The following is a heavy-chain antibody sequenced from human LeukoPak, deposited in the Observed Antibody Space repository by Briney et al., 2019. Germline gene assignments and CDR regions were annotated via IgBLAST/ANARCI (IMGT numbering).Heavy chain of an antibody. CDR1: GFTFSSYG. Sequence: GGSLRLSCAASGFTFSSYGMHWVRQAPGKGLEWVAVIWYDGSNKYYADSVKGRFTISRDNSKNTLYLQMNGLRAEDTAVYYCAREAYCGGDCAFDIWGQGTMVTVSS. CDR3: AREAYCGGDCAFDI. D-gene: IGHD2-21*02. J-gene: IGHJ3*02. CDR2: IWYDGSNK. V-gene: IGHV3-33*01.